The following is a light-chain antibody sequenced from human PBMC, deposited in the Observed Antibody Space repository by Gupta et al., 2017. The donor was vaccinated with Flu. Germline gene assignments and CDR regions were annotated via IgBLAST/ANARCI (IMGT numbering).Light chain of an antibody. Sequence: QSALTQPASVSGSPGQSITISCTGSADDIGSYNYVSWYQQRPAKAPQLLLYEVSNRPSGISNRFSGSKSGNTASLTISGLQPADEADYHCSSYTSSNTLIFGGGTRVTVL. CDR1: ADDIGSYNY. V-gene: IGLV2-14*03. CDR2: EVS. CDR3: SSYTSSNTLI. J-gene: IGLJ2*01.